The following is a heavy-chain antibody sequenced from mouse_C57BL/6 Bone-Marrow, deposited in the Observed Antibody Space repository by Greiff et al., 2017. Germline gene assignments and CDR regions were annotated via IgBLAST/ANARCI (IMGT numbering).Heavy chain of an antibody. CDR1: GYTFTSYW. J-gene: IGHJ2*01. Sequence: VQLQQPGAELVKPGASVTMSCKASGYTFTSYWITWVQQRPGQGLEWIGDIYPTSGRTNYNEKFKGKAILTVDTSSNTAYMQLSSLTSEDSAVFYCARSGPLGRSFDYWGQGTTLTVSS. CDR3: ARSGPLGRSFDY. V-gene: IGHV1-55*01. D-gene: IGHD4-1*01. CDR2: IYPTSGRT.